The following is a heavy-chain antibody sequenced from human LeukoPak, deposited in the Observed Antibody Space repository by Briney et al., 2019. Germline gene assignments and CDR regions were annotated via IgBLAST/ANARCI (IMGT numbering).Heavy chain of an antibody. D-gene: IGHD3-10*01. Sequence: QPGTSLRLSCVASGFTFDYSAFHWVRQAPGKGLEWVSGIGFSTNNVDYADSVRGRFTISRDNTKNSLYLQMDSLRAEDTAFYYCAKDNGNGWLGEFAFEYWGQGILVTVSS. J-gene: IGHJ4*02. CDR1: GFTFDYSA. CDR2: IGFSTNNV. CDR3: AKDNGNGWLGEFAFEY. V-gene: IGHV3-9*01.